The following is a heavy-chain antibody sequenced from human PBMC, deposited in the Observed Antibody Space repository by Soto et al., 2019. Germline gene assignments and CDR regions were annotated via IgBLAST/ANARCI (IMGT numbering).Heavy chain of an antibody. CDR2: IYYSGST. V-gene: IGHV4-30-4*01. D-gene: IGHD3-22*01. CDR1: GGSISSCDYY. J-gene: IGHJ4*02. Sequence: SETLSLTCTVSGGSISSCDYYWSWIRQPPGKGLEWIGYIYYSGSTYYNPSLKSRVTISVDTSKNQFSLKLSSVTAADTAVYYCARYYYDSSGHGLDYWGQGTLVTVSS. CDR3: ARYYYDSSGHGLDY.